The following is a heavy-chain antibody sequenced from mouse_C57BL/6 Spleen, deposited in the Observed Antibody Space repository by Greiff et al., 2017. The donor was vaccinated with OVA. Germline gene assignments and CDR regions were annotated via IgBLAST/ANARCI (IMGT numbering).Heavy chain of an antibody. CDR2: IDPSDSYT. D-gene: IGHD1-1*01. V-gene: IGHV1-50*01. Sequence: QVQLQQPGAELVKPGASVKLSCKASGYTFTSYWMQWVKQRPGQGLEWIGEIDPSDSYTNYNQKFKGKATLTVDTSSSTAYMQLSSLTSEDSAVYYCARAYYDGAWFAYWGQGTLVTVSA. J-gene: IGHJ3*01. CDR1: GYTFTSYW. CDR3: ARAYYDGAWFAY.